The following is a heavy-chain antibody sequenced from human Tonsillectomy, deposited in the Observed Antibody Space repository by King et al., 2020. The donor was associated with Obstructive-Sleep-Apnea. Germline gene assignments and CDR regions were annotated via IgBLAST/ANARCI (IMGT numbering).Heavy chain of an antibody. J-gene: IGHJ4*02. Sequence: VTLKESGLVLVKPTETLTLTCTVSGFSLSNARMGVSWIRQPPGKALEWLAHIFSNDQKSYNTSLKSRLTISKETARSQVVLTMTNMDPVDTATYYCARIVSGDYGGYFDEWGQGTLVTVSS. CDR1: GFSLSNARMG. V-gene: IGHV2-26*01. CDR2: IFSNDQK. CDR3: ARIVSGDYGGYFDE. D-gene: IGHD4-17*01.